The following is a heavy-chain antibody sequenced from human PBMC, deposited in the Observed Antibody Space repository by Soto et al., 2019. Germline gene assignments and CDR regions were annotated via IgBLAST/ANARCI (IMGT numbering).Heavy chain of an antibody. Sequence: GGSLRLSCAASGFTFSSYAMHWVRQAPGKGLEWVAVISYDGSNKYYADSVKGRFTISRDNSKNTLYLQMNSLRAEDTAVYYCARRAVYYYDSSGYIGGAFDIWGQGTMVTVSS. CDR2: ISYDGSNK. CDR1: GFTFSSYA. V-gene: IGHV3-30-3*01. J-gene: IGHJ3*02. CDR3: ARRAVYYYDSSGYIGGAFDI. D-gene: IGHD3-22*01.